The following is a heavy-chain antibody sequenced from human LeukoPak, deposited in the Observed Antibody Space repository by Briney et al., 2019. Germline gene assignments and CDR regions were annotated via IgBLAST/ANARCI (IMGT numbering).Heavy chain of an antibody. CDR3: ARHNWFDP. Sequence: GRSLRLSCAASGFSFSGYEMNWVRQAPGNGLEWVSYISSSGDTFYYADSVKGRFTMPRDNAKNSLYLQMNSLRAEDTAVYYCARHNWFDPWGQGTLVTVSS. V-gene: IGHV3-48*03. CDR1: GFSFSGYE. J-gene: IGHJ5*02. CDR2: ISSSGDTF.